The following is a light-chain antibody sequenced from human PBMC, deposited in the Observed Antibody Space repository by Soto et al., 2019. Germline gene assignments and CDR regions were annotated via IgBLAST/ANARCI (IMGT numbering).Light chain of an antibody. CDR3: QQYYSSPLT. J-gene: IGKJ4*01. CDR1: QSVLYSSNNKNY. Sequence: DIGMTQSPDSLAVSLGERATINCKSSQSVLYSSNNKNYLAWYQQKPGQPPKLLIYWASTRESGVPGRFSGRGSGTDFTLTITSLQAEDVAVYYCQQYYSSPLTFGGGTKVDLK. CDR2: WAS. V-gene: IGKV4-1*01.